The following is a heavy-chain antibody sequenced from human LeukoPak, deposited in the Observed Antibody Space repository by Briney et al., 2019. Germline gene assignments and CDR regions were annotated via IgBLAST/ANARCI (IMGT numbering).Heavy chain of an antibody. J-gene: IGHJ6*02. CDR1: GGSISSYY. CDR2: IHYSGST. V-gene: IGHV4-59*01. Sequence: SETLSLTCTVSGGSISSYYWSWIRQPPGKGLEWIGYIHYSGSTNYNPSLKNRVTISVDTSKNQFSLKLSSVTAADTAVYYCARGTGSSWPYYYYYGMDVWGQGTTVTVSS. D-gene: IGHD6-6*01. CDR3: ARGTGSSWPYYYYYGMDV.